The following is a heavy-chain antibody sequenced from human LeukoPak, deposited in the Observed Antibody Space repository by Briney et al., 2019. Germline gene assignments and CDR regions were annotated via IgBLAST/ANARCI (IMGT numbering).Heavy chain of an antibody. Sequence: SETLSLTCTVSGGSISSYFWIWIRQPAGKGLEWIGRIYTSGSTNYNPSLKSRVTISVDTSKNQFSLKLSSVTAADTAVYYCVATPNAYPFDIWGQGTMVTVSS. D-gene: IGHD2-2*02. J-gene: IGHJ3*02. CDR2: IYTSGST. CDR3: VATPNAYPFDI. CDR1: GGSISSYF. V-gene: IGHV4-4*07.